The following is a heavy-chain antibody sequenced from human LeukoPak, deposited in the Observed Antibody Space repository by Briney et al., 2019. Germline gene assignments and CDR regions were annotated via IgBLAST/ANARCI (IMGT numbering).Heavy chain of an antibody. Sequence: PGGSLRLGCAASGFTFSSYWMSWVRQAPGKGLEWVANIKQDGSEKYYVDSVKGRFTISRDNAKNSLNLQMNSLRAEDTAVYYCARDSAYYYDSSGYEDYWGQGTLVTVSS. CDR3: ARDSAYYYDSSGYEDY. V-gene: IGHV3-7*01. D-gene: IGHD3-22*01. J-gene: IGHJ4*02. CDR2: IKQDGSEK. CDR1: GFTFSSYW.